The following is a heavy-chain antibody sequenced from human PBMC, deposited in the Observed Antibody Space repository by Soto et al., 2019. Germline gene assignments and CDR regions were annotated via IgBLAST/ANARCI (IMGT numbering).Heavy chain of an antibody. CDR1: GFTFSSHA. J-gene: IGHJ4*02. Sequence: EVQLLESGGGLVQPGGSLRLSCEASGFTFSSHAMSWVRQAPGKGLEWVSAISGSDAGTFDADSVRGRFTISRDNSKNTLYLHMTSLRVEDTAIYYCTKYPCTRSSCYVDFWGQGSLVTVSS. CDR2: ISGSDAGT. CDR3: TKYPCTRSSCYVDF. V-gene: IGHV3-23*01. D-gene: IGHD2-2*01.